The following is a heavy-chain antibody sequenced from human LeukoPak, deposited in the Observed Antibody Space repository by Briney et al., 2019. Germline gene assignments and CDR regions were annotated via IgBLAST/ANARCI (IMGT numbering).Heavy chain of an antibody. Sequence: ASVKVSCKASGCTFTGYYMHWVRQAPGQGLEWMGWMNPNSGNTGYAQKFQGRVTISRNTSISTAYMELSSLGSDDTAVYYCTRGITMIRGLIVGWFDPWGQGTLVTVSS. D-gene: IGHD3-10*01. V-gene: IGHV1-8*03. CDR1: GCTFTGYY. CDR2: MNPNSGNT. CDR3: TRGITMIRGLIVGWFDP. J-gene: IGHJ5*02.